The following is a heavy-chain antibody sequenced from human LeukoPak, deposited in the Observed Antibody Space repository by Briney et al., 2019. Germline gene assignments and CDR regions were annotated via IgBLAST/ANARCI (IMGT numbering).Heavy chain of an antibody. Sequence: ASVKVSCKASGGTFSSYAISWVRQAPGQGLEWMGRIIPILGIANYAQKFQGRVTITADKSTSTAYMELSSLRSEDTAVYYCAKDMGISGSYFDAFDIWGQGTMVTVSS. CDR2: IIPILGIA. CDR3: AKDMGISGSYFDAFDI. D-gene: IGHD1-26*01. V-gene: IGHV1-69*04. J-gene: IGHJ3*02. CDR1: GGTFSSYA.